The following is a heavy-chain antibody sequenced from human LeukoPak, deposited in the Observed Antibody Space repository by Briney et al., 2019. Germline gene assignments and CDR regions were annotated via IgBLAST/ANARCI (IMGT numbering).Heavy chain of an antibody. D-gene: IGHD3-22*01. CDR3: AGAFFYDGSGYAPWNWFDP. V-gene: IGHV1-69*05. Sequence: ASVKVSCKASGGTFSSYAISWVRQAPGQGLEWMGGIIPIFGTANYAQKFQGRVTITTDESTSTAYMELSSLRSEDTAVYYCAGAFFYDGSGYAPWNWFDPWGQGTLVTVST. CDR2: IIPIFGTA. J-gene: IGHJ5*02. CDR1: GGTFSSYA.